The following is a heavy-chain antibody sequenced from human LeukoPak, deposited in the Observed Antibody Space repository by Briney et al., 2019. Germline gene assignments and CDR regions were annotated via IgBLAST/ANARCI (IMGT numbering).Heavy chain of an antibody. Sequence: GGSLRLSCAASGFTFSGYWMSWVRQTPEKGLEWVANIKQDGYEKYYVDSVKGRFTISRDNAKNSHYLQMSSLRADDTAVYYCARDKIVGPTTLDYWGQGTLVTVSS. V-gene: IGHV3-7*01. CDR1: GFTFSGYW. CDR2: IKQDGYEK. CDR3: ARDKIVGPTTLDY. D-gene: IGHD1-26*01. J-gene: IGHJ4*02.